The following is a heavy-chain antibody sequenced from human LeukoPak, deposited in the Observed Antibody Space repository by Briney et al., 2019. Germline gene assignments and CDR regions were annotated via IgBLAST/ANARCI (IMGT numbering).Heavy chain of an antibody. V-gene: IGHV4-4*07. CDR2: IYTSGST. D-gene: IGHD2-8*01. J-gene: IGHJ4*02. CDR1: GASISSYY. CDR3: ARDYGGWRFDY. Sequence: SETLSLTCTVSGASISSYYRSWIRQPAGKGLEWIGRIYTSGSTNYNPSLKSRVTLSVDTPKNQFSLKLRSVTAADTAVYYCARDYGGWRFDYWGQGTLVTVSS.